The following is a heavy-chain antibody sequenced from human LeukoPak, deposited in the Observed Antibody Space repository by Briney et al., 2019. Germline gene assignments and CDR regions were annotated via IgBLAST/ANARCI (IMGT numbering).Heavy chain of an antibody. V-gene: IGHV4-59*01. D-gene: IGHD3-10*01. CDR2: IYYSGST. CDR1: GASISSYY. Sequence: SETLSLTCTVSGASISSYYWSWIRQPPGKGLEWIGNIYYSGSTNYNPSLKSRVTISEDTSKNQFSLRLSSVTAADTAVYYCARVREAEYYPDHWGQGTLVTVSS. J-gene: IGHJ4*02. CDR3: ARVREAEYYPDH.